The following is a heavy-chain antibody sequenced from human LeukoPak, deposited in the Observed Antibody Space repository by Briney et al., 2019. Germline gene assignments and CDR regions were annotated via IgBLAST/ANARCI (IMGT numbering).Heavy chain of an antibody. D-gene: IGHD1-7*01. J-gene: IGHJ4*02. CDR1: GGTFSSYA. CDR3: ARSSKLELRSYFDY. V-gene: IGHV1-69*01. Sequence: ASVKVSCKASGGTFSSYAISWVRQAPGQGLEWMGGIIPIFGTANCAQKFQGRVTITADESTSTAYMELSSLRSEDTAVYYCARSSKLELRSYFDYWGQGTLVTVSS. CDR2: IIPIFGTA.